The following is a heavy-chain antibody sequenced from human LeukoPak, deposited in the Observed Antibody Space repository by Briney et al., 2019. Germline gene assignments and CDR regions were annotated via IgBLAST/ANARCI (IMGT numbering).Heavy chain of an antibody. V-gene: IGHV3-23*01. Sequence: PGGSLRLSCAASGFTFSSYGMSWARQAPGKGLEWVSGISVSVDSTYYADSVKGRFTISRDNSKNTVYLQMNSLRAEDTAVYYCARGSKTAGTIYSFDYWGQGTLVTVSS. D-gene: IGHD6-13*01. CDR1: GFTFSSYG. CDR3: ARGSKTAGTIYSFDY. CDR2: ISVSVDST. J-gene: IGHJ4*02.